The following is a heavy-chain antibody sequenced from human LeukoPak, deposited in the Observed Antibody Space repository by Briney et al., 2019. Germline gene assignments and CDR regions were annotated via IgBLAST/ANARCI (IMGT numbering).Heavy chain of an antibody. D-gene: IGHD3-22*01. CDR3: ARSPTYYYDSSGYHAPNWFDP. Sequence: SETLSLTCTVSGGSISSYSWSWIRQPAGKGLEWIGRIYTSGSTNYNPSLKSRVTMSVDTSKNQFSLKLSSVTAADTAVYYCARSPTYYYDSSGYHAPNWFDPWGQGTLATVSS. V-gene: IGHV4-4*07. CDR1: GGSISSYS. CDR2: IYTSGST. J-gene: IGHJ5*02.